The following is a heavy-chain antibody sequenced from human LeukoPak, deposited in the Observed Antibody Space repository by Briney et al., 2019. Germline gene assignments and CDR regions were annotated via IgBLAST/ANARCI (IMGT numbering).Heavy chain of an antibody. V-gene: IGHV1-24*01. CDR2: FDPEHSEK. J-gene: IGHJ4*02. CDR1: GYILTEVS. D-gene: IGHD5-12*01. Sequence: ASVKVSCKVSGYILTEVSMHWVRQAPGKGLEWMGGFDPEHSEKIYAQKFQGRVTMTEDTSTDTAYMGLSRLKSEDTAVYYCATETVAMTLDYWGQGTLVTVSS. CDR3: ATETVAMTLDY.